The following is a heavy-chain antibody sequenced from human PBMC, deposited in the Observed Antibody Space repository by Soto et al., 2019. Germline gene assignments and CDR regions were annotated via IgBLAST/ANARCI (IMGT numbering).Heavy chain of an antibody. CDR3: ARNSRATVACAPDY. V-gene: IGHV3-30*03. D-gene: IGHD6-19*01. CDR1: GFSFSNHG. J-gene: IGHJ4*02. Sequence: GSLRLSCVASGFSFSNHGMHWVRQAPGKGLEWVAVISYDGSNKDYVESVKGRFTISRDNPKNTLYLQINSLRVEDTAVFYCARNSRATVACAPDYWGQGTLVTVSS. CDR2: ISYDGSNK.